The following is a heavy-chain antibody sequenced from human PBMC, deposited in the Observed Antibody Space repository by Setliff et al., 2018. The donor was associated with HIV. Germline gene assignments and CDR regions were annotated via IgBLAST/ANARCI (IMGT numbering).Heavy chain of an antibody. CDR1: GGSISSYY. V-gene: IGHV4-59*08. CDR2: IYYSGST. D-gene: IGHD3-22*01. J-gene: IGHJ3*02. Sequence: TSETLSLTCTVSGGSISSYYWSWIRQPPGKGLEWIGYIYYSGSTNYNPSLKSRVTISVDTSKNQFSLKLSSVTAADTAVYYCARHSITLVVGVPERDDAFDIWGQGTMVTVSS. CDR3: ARHSITLVVGVPERDDAFDI.